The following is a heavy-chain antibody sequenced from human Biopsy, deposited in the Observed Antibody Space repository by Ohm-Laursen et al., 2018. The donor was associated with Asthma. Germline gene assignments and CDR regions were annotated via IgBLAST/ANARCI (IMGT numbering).Heavy chain of an antibody. J-gene: IGHJ6*02. CDR1: GFRFNSYA. D-gene: IGHD1-1*01. V-gene: IGHV3-33*08. CDR2: IWYDGGYK. Sequence: SLRLSCAASGFRFNSYAVSWVRQAPGKGLEWVAVIWYDGGYKDNVDSVKGRFTISRDNSKNTLYLQMNSLRAEDTAAYYCARDLGTTRMDVWGQGTTVTVSS. CDR3: ARDLGTTRMDV.